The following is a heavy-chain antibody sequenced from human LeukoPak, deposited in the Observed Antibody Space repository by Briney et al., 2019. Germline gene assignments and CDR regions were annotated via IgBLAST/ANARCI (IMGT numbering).Heavy chain of an antibody. CDR2: INPNSGGT. V-gene: IGHV1-2*02. J-gene: IGHJ3*02. CDR1: GYTFTGYY. CDR3: ARGFPYYYDSSGYLDAFGI. D-gene: IGHD3-22*01. Sequence: ASVKVSCKASGYTFTGYYMHWGRQAPGQGLEWMGWINPNSGGTNYAQKFQGRVTMTRDTSISTAYMELSRLRSDDTAVYYCARGFPYYYDSSGYLDAFGIWGQGTMVTVSS.